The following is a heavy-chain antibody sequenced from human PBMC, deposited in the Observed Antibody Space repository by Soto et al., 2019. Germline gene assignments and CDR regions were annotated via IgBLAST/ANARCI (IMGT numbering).Heavy chain of an antibody. V-gene: IGHV3-33*01. J-gene: IGHJ4*02. Sequence: PGGSLRLSCAASGFPFSSYGMHWVRQAPGKGLEWVAVIWYDGSNKYYADSVKGRFTISRDNSKNTLYLQMNSLRAEDTAVYYYARQTFLGYCSGGSCYSNNRFDYWGQGTLVTVSS. D-gene: IGHD2-15*01. CDR2: IWYDGSNK. CDR3: ARQTFLGYCSGGSCYSNNRFDY. CDR1: GFPFSSYG.